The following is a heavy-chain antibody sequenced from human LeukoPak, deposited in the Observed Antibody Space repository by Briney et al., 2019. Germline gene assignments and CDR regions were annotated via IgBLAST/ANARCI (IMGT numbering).Heavy chain of an antibody. D-gene: IGHD3-16*01. J-gene: IGHJ4*02. Sequence: ASVTVSCKASGYTFTSYGISWVRQAPGQGLEWMGWISAYNGNTNYAQKLQGRVTMTTDTSTSTAYMELRSLRSDDAAVYYCARTIYDYVWGNLDYWGQGTLVTVSS. CDR1: GYTFTSYG. CDR2: ISAYNGNT. V-gene: IGHV1-18*01. CDR3: ARTIYDYVWGNLDY.